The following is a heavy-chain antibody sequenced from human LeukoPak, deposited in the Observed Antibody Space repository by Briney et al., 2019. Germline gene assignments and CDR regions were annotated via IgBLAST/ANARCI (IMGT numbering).Heavy chain of an antibody. V-gene: IGHV4-4*07. J-gene: IGHJ5*02. CDR2: IYTSGST. CDR1: GGSISSYF. Sequence: SETLSLTCTVSGGSISSYFWSWIRQPAGKGLEWIGRIYTSGSTNYNPSLKSRITMSVDTSKNQFSLNLTSVTAADTAIYYCAREGQSTSPRQFGPWGQGTLVTVSS. CDR3: AREGQSTSPRQFGP.